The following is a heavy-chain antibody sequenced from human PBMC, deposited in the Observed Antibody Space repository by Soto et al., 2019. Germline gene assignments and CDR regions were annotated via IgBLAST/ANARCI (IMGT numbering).Heavy chain of an antibody. CDR2: TYFSKTT. J-gene: IGHJ6*02. V-gene: IGHV4-31*03. CDR1: GDSITSGGYY. CDR3: ARGRGVAFQNYYGLDV. D-gene: IGHD3-3*01. Sequence: SETLSLTCTVSGDSITSGGYYWSWVRHHPGKGLEWIGYTYFSKTTYYNPSLKSRVTISVDASKNQFSLNLSSVTAADTAVYYCARGRGVAFQNYYGLDVWGQGTTVTVSS.